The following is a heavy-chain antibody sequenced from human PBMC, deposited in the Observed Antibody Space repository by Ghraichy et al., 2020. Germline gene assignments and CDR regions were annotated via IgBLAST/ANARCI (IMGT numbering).Heavy chain of an antibody. V-gene: IGHV3-74*01. J-gene: IGHJ6*03. Sequence: GGSLRLSCAASGFTFSSYWMHWVRQAPGKGLVWVSRINSDGSSTSYADSVKGRFTISRDNAKNTLYLQMNSLRAEDTAVYYCAKNPGRGIYYYYMDVWGKGTTVTVSS. CDR3: AKNPGRGIYYYYMDV. CDR1: GFTFSSYW. CDR2: INSDGSST. D-gene: IGHD6-13*01.